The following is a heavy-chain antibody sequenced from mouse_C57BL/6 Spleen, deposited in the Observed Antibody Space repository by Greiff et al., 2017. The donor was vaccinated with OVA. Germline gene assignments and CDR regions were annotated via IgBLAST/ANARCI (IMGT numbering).Heavy chain of an antibody. D-gene: IGHD1-1*01. V-gene: IGHV1-80*01. CDR1: GYAFSSYW. Sequence: VQLVESGAELVKPGASVKISCKASGYAFSSYWMNWVKQRPGKGLEWIGQIYPGDGDTNYNGKFKGKATLTADKSSSTAYMQLSSLTSEDSAVYFCARWDTTVVDYWGQGTTLTVSS. J-gene: IGHJ2*01. CDR3: ARWDTTVVDY. CDR2: IYPGDGDT.